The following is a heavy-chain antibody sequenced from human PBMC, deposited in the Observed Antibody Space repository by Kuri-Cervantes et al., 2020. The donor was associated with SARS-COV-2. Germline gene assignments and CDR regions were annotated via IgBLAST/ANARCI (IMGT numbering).Heavy chain of an antibody. CDR1: GFTFSSYA. CDR3: AKDQWELLGGGY. Sequence: GGSLRLSCAASGFTFSSYAMSWVRQAPGKGLEWVSAISGSGGSTYYADSVKGRFTISRDNSKNTLYLQMNNLRAEDTAVYYCAKDQWELLGGGYWGQGTLVTVSS. J-gene: IGHJ4*02. CDR2: ISGSGGST. D-gene: IGHD1-26*01. V-gene: IGHV3-23*01.